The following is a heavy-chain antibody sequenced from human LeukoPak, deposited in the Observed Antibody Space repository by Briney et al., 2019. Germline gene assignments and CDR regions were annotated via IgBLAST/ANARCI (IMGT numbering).Heavy chain of an antibody. CDR2: ISDSGTTE. Sequence: GGSLRLSCAASGFSLSSFQMNWVRQAPGKGLEWISYISDSGTTEYYADSVKGRFTISRENAKNSLYLKVNSLTREETALYYFARDGTTNRYNWFDSWGQGTLVTVSS. CDR3: ARDGTTNRYNWFDS. J-gene: IGHJ5*01. D-gene: IGHD2-8*01. CDR1: GFSLSSFQ. V-gene: IGHV3-48*03.